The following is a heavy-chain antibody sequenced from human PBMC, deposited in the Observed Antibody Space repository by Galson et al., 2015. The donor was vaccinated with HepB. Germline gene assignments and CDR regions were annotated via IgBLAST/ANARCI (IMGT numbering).Heavy chain of an antibody. D-gene: IGHD3-10*01. V-gene: IGHV3-7*01. CDR1: GFTFSYYW. CDR2: IKPDGSDK. J-gene: IGHJ4*02. Sequence: SLRLSCAASGFTFSYYWMSWVRQAPGKGLEWVTNIKPDGSDKYYVDSVKGRFTISRDNAKNSLYLQMNSLRADDTAVYYCARVFTDRGVIWGQGTLVTVSS. CDR3: ARVFTDRGVI.